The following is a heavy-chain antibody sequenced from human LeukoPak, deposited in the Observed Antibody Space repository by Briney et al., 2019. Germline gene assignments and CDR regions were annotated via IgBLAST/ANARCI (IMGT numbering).Heavy chain of an antibody. J-gene: IGHJ5*02. Sequence: PSETLSLTCAVFGGSFSSGQYWSWIRQHPGKGLEWIGYIYYSGSTYYNPPLKSRVTISVDTSKNQFSLKLSSVTAADTAVYYCARDRIAGRWFDPWGQGTLVTVSS. CDR2: IYYSGST. D-gene: IGHD6-13*01. CDR1: GGSFSSGQY. CDR3: ARDRIAGRWFDP. V-gene: IGHV4-31*11.